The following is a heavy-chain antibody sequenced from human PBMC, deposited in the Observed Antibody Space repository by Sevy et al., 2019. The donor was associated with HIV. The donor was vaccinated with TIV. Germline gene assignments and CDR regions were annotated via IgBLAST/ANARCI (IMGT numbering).Heavy chain of an antibody. J-gene: IGHJ4*02. D-gene: IGHD5-12*01. Sequence: GESLKISCAASGFTFSSYSMNWVRQAPGKGLEWVSYISSSSSTIYYTDSVKGRSTISRDNAKISLYLQMNSLRAEGTAVYYCARAGGYDGASSFDYWGQGTLVTVSS. CDR3: ARAGGYDGASSFDY. CDR2: ISSSSSTI. V-gene: IGHV3-48*01. CDR1: GFTFSSYS.